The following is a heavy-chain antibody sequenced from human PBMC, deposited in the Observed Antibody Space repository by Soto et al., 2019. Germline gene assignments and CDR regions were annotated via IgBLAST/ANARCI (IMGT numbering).Heavy chain of an antibody. J-gene: IGHJ4*02. D-gene: IGHD6-19*01. CDR2: ISGSGGST. Sequence: EVQLLESGGGLVQPGGSLRLSCAASGFTFSSYAMSWVRQAPGKGLEWVSAISGSGGSTYYADSGKGRFTISRDNSKNTLYLQMNSLRAGDTAVYYCARRSSGWYFDYWGQGNLVTVSS. V-gene: IGHV3-23*01. CDR1: GFTFSSYA. CDR3: ARRSSGWYFDY.